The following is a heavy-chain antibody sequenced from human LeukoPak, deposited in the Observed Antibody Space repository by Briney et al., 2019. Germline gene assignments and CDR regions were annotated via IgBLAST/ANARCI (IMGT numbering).Heavy chain of an antibody. V-gene: IGHV1-2*02. J-gene: IGHJ4*02. D-gene: IGHD3-22*01. CDR2: INPNSGGT. CDR3: ARDPTYYDSSGFQNDY. CDR1: GYTFTCYY. Sequence: ASVKVSCKASGYTFTCYYMHWVRQAPGQGLEWMGWINPNSGGTNYAQKFQGRVTMTRDTSISTAYMELSRLRSDDTAVYYCARDPTYYDSSGFQNDYWGQGTLVTVSS.